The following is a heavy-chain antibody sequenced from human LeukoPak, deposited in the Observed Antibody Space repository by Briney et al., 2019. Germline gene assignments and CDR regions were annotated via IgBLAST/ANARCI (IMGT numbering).Heavy chain of an antibody. CDR2: IYYSGRT. D-gene: IGHD6-13*01. CDR3: ARNLIPEQLVLNF. J-gene: IGHJ4*02. CDR1: GGSISSYY. V-gene: IGHV4-59*01. Sequence: SETLSLTCTVSGGSISSYYWNWIRQPPGKGLEWIGYIYYSGRTNYNPSLKSRVTISVDTSKNQFSLNLKSVTPEDTAVYYCARNLIPEQLVLNFWGQGILVTVSS.